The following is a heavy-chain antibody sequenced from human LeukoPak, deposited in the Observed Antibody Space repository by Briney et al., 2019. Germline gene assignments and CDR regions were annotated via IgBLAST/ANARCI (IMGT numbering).Heavy chain of an antibody. Sequence: GGSLRLSCAASGFTVSSNYMSWVRQAPGKGLEWDSVIYSGGSTYYADSVKGRFTISRDNSKNTLYLQMNSLRAEDTAVYYCARNTGMYYDFWSGHYPYYYYYMDVWGKRTTVTVSS. J-gene: IGHJ6*03. CDR2: IYSGGST. V-gene: IGHV3-53*01. CDR3: ARNTGMYYDFWSGHYPYYYYYMDV. D-gene: IGHD3-3*01. CDR1: GFTVSSNY.